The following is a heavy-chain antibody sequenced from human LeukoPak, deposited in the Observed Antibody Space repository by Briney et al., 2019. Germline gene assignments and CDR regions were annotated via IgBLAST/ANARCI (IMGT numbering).Heavy chain of an antibody. Sequence: GGSLRLSCAASGFTFSAYWMAWARQAPGKGLEWVANIKQDGSEKYYVDSVKGRFTISRDNAKNSLYLQMNSLRAEDTAVYYCARVPSRGNAFCYWGQGTLVTVSS. D-gene: IGHD4-23*01. CDR2: IKQDGSEK. CDR1: GFTFSAYW. CDR3: ARVPSRGNAFCY. J-gene: IGHJ4*02. V-gene: IGHV3-7*04.